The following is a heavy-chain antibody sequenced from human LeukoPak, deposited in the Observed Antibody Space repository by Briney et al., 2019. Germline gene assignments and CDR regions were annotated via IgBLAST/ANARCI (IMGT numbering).Heavy chain of an antibody. Sequence: GGSLRLSCAASGFTFNRYWMSWVRQAPGKELQWVANIKQDGSAKYYVDSVKGRFTISRDNAKNSLYLQMNSLRAEDTAVYYCARELVVVPAAPHYYYYYYMDVWGKGTTVTVSS. CDR1: GFTFNRYW. D-gene: IGHD2-2*01. CDR3: ARELVVVPAAPHYYYYYYMDV. V-gene: IGHV3-7*01. CDR2: IKQDGSAK. J-gene: IGHJ6*03.